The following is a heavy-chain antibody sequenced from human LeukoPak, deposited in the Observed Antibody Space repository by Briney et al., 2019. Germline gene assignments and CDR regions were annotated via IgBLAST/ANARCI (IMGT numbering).Heavy chain of an antibody. Sequence: GGSLRLSCAASGFTFSDYTMNWVRQAPGKGLEWVSSISGGSRSIYYVDTVKGRFTISRDNAKNSLYLQVNSLRAEDTAIYYCARDYFYCGGDCFVDYWGQGTLVTVSS. CDR2: ISGGSRSI. J-gene: IGHJ4*02. CDR3: ARDYFYCGGDCFVDY. D-gene: IGHD2-21*02. CDR1: GFTFSDYT. V-gene: IGHV3-21*04.